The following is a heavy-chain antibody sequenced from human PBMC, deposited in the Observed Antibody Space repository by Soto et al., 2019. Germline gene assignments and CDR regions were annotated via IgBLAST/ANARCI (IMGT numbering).Heavy chain of an antibody. D-gene: IGHD3-22*01. V-gene: IGHV5-10-1*01. Sequence: RGEPLKISCKGSGYSFTSYWISWVRQMPGKGLEWMGRIDPSDSYTNYSPSFQGHVTISADKSISTAYLQWSSLKASDTAMYYCARPYYYDSSGSVDAFDIWGQGTMVTVSS. CDR3: ARPYYYDSSGSVDAFDI. CDR1: GYSFTSYW. J-gene: IGHJ3*02. CDR2: IDPSDSYT.